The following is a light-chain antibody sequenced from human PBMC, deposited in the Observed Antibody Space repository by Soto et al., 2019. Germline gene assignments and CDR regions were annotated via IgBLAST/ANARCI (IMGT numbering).Light chain of an antibody. CDR1: QNIRTY. CDR2: DAV. V-gene: IGKV3-11*01. CDR3: QQRSDWPPLT. Sequence: ETVLTQSPDTLSLSPGERATLSCRASQNIRTYLSWYQQKPGQSPRLLVYDAVNRAAGAPDRFSGSGSGTAFTLTITNLEPDDSAVYVCQQRSDWPPLTFGGGTRVEIK. J-gene: IGKJ4*01.